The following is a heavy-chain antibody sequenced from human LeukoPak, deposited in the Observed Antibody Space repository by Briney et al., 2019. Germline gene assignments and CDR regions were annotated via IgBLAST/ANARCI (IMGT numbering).Heavy chain of an antibody. Sequence: ASVKVSCKVSGYTLTELSMHWVRQDPGKGLEWMGGFDPEDGETIYAQKFQSRVTMTEDTSTDTAYMELSSLRSEDTAVYYCATGYSSGYDAFDIWGQGTMVTVSS. D-gene: IGHD6-19*01. CDR2: FDPEDGET. V-gene: IGHV1-24*01. CDR1: GYTLTELS. CDR3: ATGYSSGYDAFDI. J-gene: IGHJ3*02.